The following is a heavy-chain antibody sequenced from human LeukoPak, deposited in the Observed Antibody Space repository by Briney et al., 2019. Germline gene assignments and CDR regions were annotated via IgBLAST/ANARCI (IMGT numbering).Heavy chain of an antibody. CDR3: AKDLDYGDYLSDY. CDR2: IYYDGNTK. J-gene: IGHJ4*02. Sequence: GGSLRLSCAASGFTFSTYVMHWVRQAPGKGLEWVALIYYDGNTKYYADSVKGRFTISRDNSKNTLYLQMNSLRAEDTAVYYCAKDLDYGDYLSDYWGQGTLVTVSS. V-gene: IGHV3-30*02. D-gene: IGHD4-17*01. CDR1: GFTFSTYV.